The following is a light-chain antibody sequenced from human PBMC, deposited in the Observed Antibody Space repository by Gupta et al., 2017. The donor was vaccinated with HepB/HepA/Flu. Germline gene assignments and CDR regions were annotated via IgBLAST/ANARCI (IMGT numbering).Light chain of an antibody. J-gene: IGKJ2*01. CDR2: GAS. Sequence: EIVLTQSPGTLSLSPGERATLSCRASQSVSSSYLAWHQQKPGQAPRLLIYGASSRATGIPDRFSGSRSGTDFTLTISRLEPEDFAVYYCQQYGSSPLYTFGQGTKLEIK. V-gene: IGKV3-20*01. CDR1: QSVSSSY. CDR3: QQYGSSPLYT.